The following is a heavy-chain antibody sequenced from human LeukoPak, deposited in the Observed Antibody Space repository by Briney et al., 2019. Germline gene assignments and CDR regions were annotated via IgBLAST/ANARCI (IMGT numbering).Heavy chain of an antibody. Sequence: SETLSLTCTVSGGSISSSSYYWGWIRQSPGKGLEWIGNIYSSGNPYYSSSLNSRVTISLDTSKSHFSLKLTSVTAADTAVYFCARMPSEAAFDYWGQGTLVTVSS. CDR2: IYSSGNP. CDR3: ARMPSEAAFDY. CDR1: GGSISSSSYY. D-gene: IGHD6-19*01. V-gene: IGHV4-39*07. J-gene: IGHJ4*02.